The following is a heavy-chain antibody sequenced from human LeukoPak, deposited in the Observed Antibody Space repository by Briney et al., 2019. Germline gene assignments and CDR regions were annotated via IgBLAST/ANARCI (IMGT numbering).Heavy chain of an antibody. CDR2: VNPSGST. Sequence: SETLSLTCTVSGGSISSSSYYWGWIRQPPGKGPEWIGEVNPSGSTNYSPSLKSRVTISVDTSKNQFSLKLSSVTAADTAVYYCARVVRGLVGMDVWGQGTTVTVSS. CDR1: GGSISSSSYY. V-gene: IGHV4-39*07. CDR3: ARVVRGLVGMDV. D-gene: IGHD4-17*01. J-gene: IGHJ6*02.